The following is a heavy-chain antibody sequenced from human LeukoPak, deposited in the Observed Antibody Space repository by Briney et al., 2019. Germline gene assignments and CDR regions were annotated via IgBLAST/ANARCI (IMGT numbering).Heavy chain of an antibody. CDR3: AREGYNWNYGLDAFDI. D-gene: IGHD1-7*01. CDR2: ISAYNGNT. V-gene: IGHV1-18*01. CDR1: GYTFTSYG. J-gene: IGHJ3*02. Sequence: GASVKVSCKASGYTFTSYGISWVRQAPGQGLEWMGWISAYNGNTNYAQKLQGRVTMTTDTSTSTAYMELRSLRSDDTAVYYCAREGYNWNYGLDAFDIWGQGTMVTVSS.